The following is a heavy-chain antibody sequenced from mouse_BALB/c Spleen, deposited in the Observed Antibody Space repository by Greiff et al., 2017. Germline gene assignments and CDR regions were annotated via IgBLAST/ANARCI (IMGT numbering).Heavy chain of an antibody. D-gene: IGHD5-1*01. J-gene: IGHJ4*01. V-gene: IGHV14-3*02. CDR2: IDPANGNT. CDR3: ARRVRDAMDY. Sequence: EVQLQQSGAELVKPGASVKLSCTASGFTFTDSYMHWVKQRPEQGLEWIGRIDPANGNTNYDPKFQGKATITADTSSNTAYLQLSSLTSEDTAVYYCARRVRDAMDYWGQGTSVTVSS. CDR1: GFTFTDSY.